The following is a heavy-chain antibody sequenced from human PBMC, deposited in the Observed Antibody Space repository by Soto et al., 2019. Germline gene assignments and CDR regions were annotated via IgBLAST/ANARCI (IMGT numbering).Heavy chain of an antibody. D-gene: IGHD1-7*01. CDR1: GLTFSSYG. J-gene: IGHJ6*02. CDR2: ISFDGSNK. CDR3: AKERTLYYYYGMDV. V-gene: IGHV3-30*18. Sequence: PGGSLRLSCAASGLTFSSYGMHWVRQAPGKGLEWVAVISFDGSNKYYADSVKGRFSISRDISKNTLYLQMDSLRDEDSAVYYCAKERTLYYYYGMDVWGQGTTVTVS.